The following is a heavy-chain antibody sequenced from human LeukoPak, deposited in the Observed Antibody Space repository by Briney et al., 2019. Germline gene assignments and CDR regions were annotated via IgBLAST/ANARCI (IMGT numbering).Heavy chain of an antibody. CDR2: IYPGDSDT. CDR3: ARQEMATQLGAFDI. CDR1: GYSFNTYW. J-gene: IGHJ3*02. V-gene: IGHV5-51*01. D-gene: IGHD5-24*01. Sequence: GESLKISCKGSGYSFNTYWIGWVRQMPGKGLEWMGIIYPGDSDTKYSPSFQGQVTISADKSISTAYLQWSSLKASDTAMYYCARQEMATQLGAFDIWGQGTMVTVSS.